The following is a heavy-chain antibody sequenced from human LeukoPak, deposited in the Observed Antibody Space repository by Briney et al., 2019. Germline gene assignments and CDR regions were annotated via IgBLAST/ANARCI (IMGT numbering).Heavy chain of an antibody. J-gene: IGHJ5*02. D-gene: IGHD5-18*01. Sequence: PSETLSLTCAVYGGSFSGYYWSWIRQPPGKGLEWIGEINHSGSTNYNPSLKSRVTISVDTSKNQFSLKLSSVTAADTAVYYCVRLGYSYGYGDWFDPWGQGTLVTVSS. CDR2: INHSGST. CDR1: GGSFSGYY. V-gene: IGHV4-34*01. CDR3: VRLGYSYGYGDWFDP.